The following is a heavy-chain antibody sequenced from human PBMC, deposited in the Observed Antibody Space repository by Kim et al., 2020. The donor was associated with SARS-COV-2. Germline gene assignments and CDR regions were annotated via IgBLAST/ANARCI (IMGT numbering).Heavy chain of an antibody. J-gene: IGHJ3*02. V-gene: IGHV3-74*01. Sequence: GGSLRLSCAASGFTFSSYWMHWVRQAPGKGLVWVSRISSDGSSTSYADSVKGRVTISRDNAKNTVYLQMNSLRAEDTAVYYCARGNGDYRKYASDICGQG. CDR1: GFTFSSYW. D-gene: IGHD4-17*01. CDR2: ISSDGSST. CDR3: ARGNGDYRKYASDI.